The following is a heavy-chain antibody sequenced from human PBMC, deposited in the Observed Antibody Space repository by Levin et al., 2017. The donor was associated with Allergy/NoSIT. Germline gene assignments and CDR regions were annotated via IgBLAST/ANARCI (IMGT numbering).Heavy chain of an antibody. D-gene: IGHD3-10*01. CDR2: IDGSSTSI. J-gene: IGHJ4*02. Sequence: PGGSLRLSCAASGFTFSIYPMNWVRQAPGKGLEWLSYIDGSSTSIYYADSVRGRFTVSRDNAKNSLFLQMNSLRDEDTAIYYCSRSRGEDNTGSGDAYWGQGTLVTVSS. CDR1: GFTFSIYP. V-gene: IGHV3-48*02. CDR3: SRSRGEDNTGSGDAY.